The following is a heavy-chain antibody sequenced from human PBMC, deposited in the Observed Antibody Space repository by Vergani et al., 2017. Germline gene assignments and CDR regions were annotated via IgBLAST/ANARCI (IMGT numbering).Heavy chain of an antibody. CDR3: VRRDFWVGPRTFDF. CDR2: IYNTGTL. J-gene: IGHJ3*01. Sequence: QVQLQESGPGVVKPSETLSLTCSVSGGFMPGFYWSWIRQSPGKRLEWIGYIYNTGTLKYNPSLKSRVTISIDTSKNQFSLNLTSVTAADSAMYYCVRRDFWVGPRTFDFWGAGTPVTVSS. V-gene: IGHV4-59*01. CDR1: GGFMPGFY. D-gene: IGHD3-3*01.